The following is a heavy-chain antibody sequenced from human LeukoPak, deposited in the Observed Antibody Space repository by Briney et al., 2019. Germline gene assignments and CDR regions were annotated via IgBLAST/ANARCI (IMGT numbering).Heavy chain of an antibody. J-gene: IGHJ4*02. D-gene: IGHD6-19*01. CDR2: INTSVGGT. Sequence: ASVKVSCKASGYTFTSYYIHWVRQAPGQGLEWMGIINTSVGGTSNEQKFQGRVTMTRDTSTSTVYMELSSLRSEDTAVYYCARDGSSGWFGVFDYWGQGTLVTVSS. CDR1: GYTFTSYY. CDR3: ARDGSSGWFGVFDY. V-gene: IGHV1-46*01.